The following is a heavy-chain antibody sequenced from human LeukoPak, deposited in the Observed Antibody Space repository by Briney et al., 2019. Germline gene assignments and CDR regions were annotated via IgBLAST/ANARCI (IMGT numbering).Heavy chain of an antibody. CDR3: ATTTIRLGY. CDR1: GASISSDTYF. V-gene: IGHV4-61*02. Sequence: SETLSLTCTVSGASISSDTYFWSWIRQPAGKGLEWIGRISSTGRTDYNPSLTSRVTISVDTSKNQLSMKLSSVTAADTAVYYCATTTIRLGYWGQGTLVTVSS. D-gene: IGHD1-26*01. CDR2: ISSTGRT. J-gene: IGHJ4*02.